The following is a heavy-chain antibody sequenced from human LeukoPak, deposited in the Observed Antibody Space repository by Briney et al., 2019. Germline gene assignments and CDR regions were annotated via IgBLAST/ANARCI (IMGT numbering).Heavy chain of an antibody. D-gene: IGHD3-10*01. Sequence: SETLSLTCAVYGGSFGGYYWSWIRQPPGKGLEWIGEINHSGSTNYNPSLKSRVTISVDTSKNQFSLKLSSVTAADTAVYYCARGDYGSGSYRTKSKFDYWGQGTLVTVSS. J-gene: IGHJ4*02. CDR2: INHSGST. CDR1: GGSFGGYY. V-gene: IGHV4-34*01. CDR3: ARGDYGSGSYRTKSKFDY.